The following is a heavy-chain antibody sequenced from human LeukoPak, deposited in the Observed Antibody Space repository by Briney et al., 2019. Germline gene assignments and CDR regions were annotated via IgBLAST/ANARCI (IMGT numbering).Heavy chain of an antibody. CDR2: INPNSGGT. CDR1: GYTFTGYY. CDR3: ARSAFGELLQDDY. V-gene: IGHV1-2*02. D-gene: IGHD3-10*01. J-gene: IGHJ4*02. Sequence: GASVKVSCKASGYTFTGYYMHWVRQAPGQGLEWMGWINPNSGGTNYAQKFQGRVTMTRDTSISTAYMELSRLRSDDTAVYYCARSAFGELLQDDYCGQGTLVTVSS.